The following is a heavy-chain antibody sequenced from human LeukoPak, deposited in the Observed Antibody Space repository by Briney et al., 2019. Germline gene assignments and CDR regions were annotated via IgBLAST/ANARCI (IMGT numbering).Heavy chain of an antibody. CDR2: IYYSGST. D-gene: IGHD1-14*01. CDR1: GGSISSGVYY. CDR3: ARDRTYRRGMDV. V-gene: IGHV4-31*03. Sequence: SETLSLTGTVSGGSISSGVYYWSWIRQHPGKGLEWIGYIYYSGSTYYNPSLKSRVTISVDTSKNQFSLKLSSVTAADTAVYYCARDRTYRRGMDVWGQGTTVTVSS. J-gene: IGHJ6*02.